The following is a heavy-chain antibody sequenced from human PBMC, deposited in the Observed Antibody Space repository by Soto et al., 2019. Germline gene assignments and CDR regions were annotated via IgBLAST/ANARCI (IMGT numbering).Heavy chain of an antibody. V-gene: IGHV4-34*01. CDR1: GGSFSGHP. CDR2: ITQSGST. CDR3: ARVSRSSWYSLFDP. J-gene: IGHJ5*02. D-gene: IGHD6-13*01. Sequence: QVQLQQWGAGLLKPSETLSLTCAVYGGSFSGHPWSWIRQPPGQGLEWIGEITQSGSTDYNPSLKFRVTISLDTSKDQFSLNLRSVTAADTAVYYCARVSRSSWYSLFDPWGQGTLVTVSS.